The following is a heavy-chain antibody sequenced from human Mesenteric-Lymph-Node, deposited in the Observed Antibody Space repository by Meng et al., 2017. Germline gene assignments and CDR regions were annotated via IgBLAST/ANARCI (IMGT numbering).Heavy chain of an antibody. CDR3: ARIYGDYEDY. CDR1: GYTFTGYY. CDR2: INPNSGGT. Sequence: ASVKVSCKASGYTFTGYYMHWVRQAPGQGLEWMGRINPNSGGTNYAQKFQGRVTMTRDTSTSTAYMELRSLRSDDTAVYYCARIYGDYEDYWGQGTLVTVSS. D-gene: IGHD4-17*01. V-gene: IGHV1-2*06. J-gene: IGHJ4*02.